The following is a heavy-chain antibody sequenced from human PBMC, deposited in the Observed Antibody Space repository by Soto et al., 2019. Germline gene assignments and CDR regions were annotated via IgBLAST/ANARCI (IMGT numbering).Heavy chain of an antibody. CDR1: GFTFSNYW. J-gene: IGHJ4*02. D-gene: IGHD4-17*01. Sequence: GGSLRLSCAASGFTFSNYWMHWVRQAPGKGLVWVSRINRDGSGTSYADSVKGRFTISRDNAKNTLFLQMSSLRAEDTAVYYCAREIMTTVAIDYWGQGTLVTVSS. V-gene: IGHV3-74*01. CDR2: INRDGSGT. CDR3: AREIMTTVAIDY.